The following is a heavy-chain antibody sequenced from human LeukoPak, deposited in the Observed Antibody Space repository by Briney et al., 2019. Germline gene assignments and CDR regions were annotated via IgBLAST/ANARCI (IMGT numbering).Heavy chain of an antibody. CDR3: AKGRKRITIFGVVIPPVDY. V-gene: IGHV3-23*01. J-gene: IGHJ4*02. CDR1: GFTFSSYA. D-gene: IGHD3-3*01. Sequence: GGSLRLSCAASGFTFSSYAMSWVRQAPGKGLEWVSAISGSGGSTYYADSVKGRFTISRDNSKNTLYLQMNSLRAEDTAVYHCAKGRKRITIFGVVIPPVDYWGQGTLVTVSS. CDR2: ISGSGGST.